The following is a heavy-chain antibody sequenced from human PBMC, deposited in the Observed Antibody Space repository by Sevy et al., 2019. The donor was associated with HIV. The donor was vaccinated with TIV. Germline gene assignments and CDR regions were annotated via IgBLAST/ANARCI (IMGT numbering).Heavy chain of an antibody. D-gene: IGHD4-17*01. CDR1: GLTFTDAW. J-gene: IGHJ4*02. Sequence: GGSLRLSCAASGLTFTDAWMAWVRQAPGKGLEWVGRIRSNTDGGTTEYAAPLKGRFTISRDDSKNTLYLHMNILKSADTAVDYCTTDREYSDFKGGFDYWGRGALVTVSS. V-gene: IGHV3-15*01. CDR2: IRSNTDGGTT. CDR3: TTDREYSDFKGGFDY.